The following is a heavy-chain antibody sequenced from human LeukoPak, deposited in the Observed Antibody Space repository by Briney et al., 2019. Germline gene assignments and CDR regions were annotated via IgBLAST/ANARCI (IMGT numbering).Heavy chain of an antibody. J-gene: IGHJ1*01. D-gene: IGHD3-22*01. CDR1: GYTFTGYY. Sequence: ASVKVSCKASGYTFTGYYMHWVRQAPGQGLEWMGWINPNGGGTNYQGRVTMTRDTSISTAYMVLSRLRSDDTAVYYCARGIYDSSDFEYFQHWGQGTLVTVSS. CDR3: ARGIYDSSDFEYFQH. V-gene: IGHV1-2*02. CDR2: INPNGGGT.